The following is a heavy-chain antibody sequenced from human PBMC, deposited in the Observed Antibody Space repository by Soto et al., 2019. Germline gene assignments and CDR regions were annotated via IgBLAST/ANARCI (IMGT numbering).Heavy chain of an antibody. CDR3: ARDEGVVVAATEVYYYGMDV. Sequence: GASVKVSCKASGYTFTSYAMHWVRQAPGQRLEWMGWINAGNGNTKYSQKFQGRVTITRDTSASTAYMELSSLRSEDTAVYYCARDEGVVVAATEVYYYGMDVWGQGTTVTVSS. CDR2: INAGNGNT. CDR1: GYTFTSYA. V-gene: IGHV1-3*01. D-gene: IGHD2-15*01. J-gene: IGHJ6*02.